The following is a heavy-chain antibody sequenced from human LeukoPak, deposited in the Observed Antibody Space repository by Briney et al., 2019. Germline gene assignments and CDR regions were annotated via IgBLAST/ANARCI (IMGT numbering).Heavy chain of an antibody. CDR1: GYTFTSYG. CDR3: AEGPIVGATKPLDY. J-gene: IGHJ4*02. Sequence: ASVTVSCKASGYTFTSYGISWVRQAPGQGLEWMGWISAYNGNTNYAQTLQGRVTMTTDTSTSTAYMELRSLRSDDTAVYYCAEGPIVGATKPLDYWGQGTLVTVSS. V-gene: IGHV1-18*01. CDR2: ISAYNGNT. D-gene: IGHD1-26*01.